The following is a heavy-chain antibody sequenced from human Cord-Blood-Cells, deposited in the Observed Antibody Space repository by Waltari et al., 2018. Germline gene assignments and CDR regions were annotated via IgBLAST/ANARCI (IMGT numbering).Heavy chain of an antibody. V-gene: IGHV4-31*03. CDR2: IYYSGST. J-gene: IGHJ3*02. D-gene: IGHD7-27*01. CDR3: AGDKLTNWGSVGAFDI. Sequence: QVQLQESGPGLVKPSQTLSLTCTVSGGSLSRGGYYRSSLRPHPGKGLEWIGYIYYSGSTYYNPSLKSRVTISVDTSKNQFSLKLSSVTAADTAVYYCAGDKLTNWGSVGAFDIWGQGTMVTVSS. CDR1: GGSLSRGGYY.